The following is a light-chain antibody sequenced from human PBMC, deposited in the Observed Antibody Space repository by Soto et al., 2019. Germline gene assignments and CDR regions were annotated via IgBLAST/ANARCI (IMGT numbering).Light chain of an antibody. Sequence: DSQMTQYPSTLSASVGDRVTITCRASQSISSWLAWYQQKPGKAPKLLISKASTFQSGVPPRFSGSGYWTEFTLTISSLQPDDCAAYYCQQYERYPMTFGGVTKVEIK. CDR2: KAS. CDR3: QQYERYPMT. V-gene: IGKV1-5*03. J-gene: IGKJ4*01. CDR1: QSISSW.